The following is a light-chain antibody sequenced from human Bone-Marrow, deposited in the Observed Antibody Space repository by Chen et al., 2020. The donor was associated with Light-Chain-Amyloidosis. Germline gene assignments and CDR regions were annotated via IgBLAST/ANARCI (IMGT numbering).Light chain of an antibody. CDR1: SSNIGINY. Sequence: QSVLTQPPSASGTPGQRVTIPCSGASSNIGINYVYWYQPFPGAAPNLLIRRNKQRPSGVPARFSASKSGPSAFLAISGLRSEDEADYYCAAWDGSLSGYVFGTGTKVIVL. CDR2: RNK. V-gene: IGLV1-47*01. J-gene: IGLJ1*01. CDR3: AAWDGSLSGYV.